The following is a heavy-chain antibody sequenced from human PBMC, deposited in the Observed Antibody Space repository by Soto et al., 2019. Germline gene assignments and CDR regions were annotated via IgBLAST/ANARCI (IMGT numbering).Heavy chain of an antibody. CDR3: ARGGYSYGPGPNYDYYCGMDV. CDR2: IYYSGST. D-gene: IGHD5-18*01. V-gene: IGHV4-59*01. CDR1: GGSISSYY. J-gene: IGHJ6*02. Sequence: SETLSLTCTVSGGSISSYYWSWIRQPPGKGLEWIGYIYYSGSTNYNPSLQSRVTISVDTPKNQFSLKLSSVNASDTAVYYCARGGYSYGPGPNYDYYCGMDVWGQGTTVTVSS.